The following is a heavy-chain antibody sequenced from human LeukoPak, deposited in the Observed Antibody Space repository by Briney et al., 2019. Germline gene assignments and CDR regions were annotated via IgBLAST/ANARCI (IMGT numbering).Heavy chain of an antibody. D-gene: IGHD3-3*01. V-gene: IGHV3-23*01. Sequence: GGSPRLSCAASGFTFSSYAMSWVRQAPGEGLEWVSAISGSGGSTYYADSVKGRFTISRDNSKNTLYLQMNSLRAEDTAVYYCATRNYDFWSGYPNLYYYYYMDVWGKGTTVTVSS. J-gene: IGHJ6*03. CDR2: ISGSGGST. CDR3: ATRNYDFWSGYPNLYYYYYMDV. CDR1: GFTFSSYA.